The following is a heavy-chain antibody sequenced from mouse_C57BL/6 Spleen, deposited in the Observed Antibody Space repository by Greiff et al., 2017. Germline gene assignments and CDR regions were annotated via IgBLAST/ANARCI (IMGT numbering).Heavy chain of an antibody. CDR3: ARGVPYYAMDY. J-gene: IGHJ4*01. Sequence: QVQLQQPGAELVMPGASVKLSCKASGYTFTSYWMHWVKQRPGQGLEWIGEIDPSDSYTNYNQKFKGKSTLTVDKSFSTAYMQLSSLTSEDSAVYYCARGVPYYAMDYWGQGTSVTVSS. CDR2: IDPSDSYT. CDR1: GYTFTSYW. V-gene: IGHV1-69*01.